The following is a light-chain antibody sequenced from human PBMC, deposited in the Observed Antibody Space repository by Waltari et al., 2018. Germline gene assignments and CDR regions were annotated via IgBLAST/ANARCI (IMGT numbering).Light chain of an antibody. CDR1: QSVSTY. CDR3: QQRGNWPSGYT. CDR2: DAS. Sequence: EIVLTQSPATLSLSPGETATLSCRASQSVSTYLTWYQQKPVQAPRLLIYDASRRAPGIPARFSGSGSGTDFTLTISSLEPEDFAVYYCQQRGNWPSGYTFGQGTKLEIK. V-gene: IGKV3-11*01. J-gene: IGKJ2*01.